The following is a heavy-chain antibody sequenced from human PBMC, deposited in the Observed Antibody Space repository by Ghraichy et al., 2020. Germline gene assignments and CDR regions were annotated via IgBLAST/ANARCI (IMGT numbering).Heavy chain of an antibody. CDR3: ARLGPTAILRFVVRWFES. CDR1: GAYITSTNYY. J-gene: IGHJ5*01. CDR2: IYYSGST. Sequence: SETLSLTCTVSGAYITSTNYYWGWIRQPPGKGLEWIGTIYYSGSTYYNPSLKSRVTISVDTSKNQFSLKLSSVTAADTAVYYCARLGPTAILRFVVRWFESWGQGTLVTVSS. D-gene: IGHD2-2*02. V-gene: IGHV4-39*01.